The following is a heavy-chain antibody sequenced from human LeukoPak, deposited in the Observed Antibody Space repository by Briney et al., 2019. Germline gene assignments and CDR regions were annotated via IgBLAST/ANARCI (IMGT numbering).Heavy chain of an antibody. CDR3: ARDPAWGGNSHYYGLDV. Sequence: PSETLSLTCTVSGDSISNYYWNWIRQPPGKGLEWIGYIYYSGSTNYRPSLKSRLSISVDKSKNQVSLKLSSVTAADTGVYYYARDPAWGGNSHYYGLDVWGQGTTVTVSS. CDR2: IYYSGST. V-gene: IGHV4-59*01. D-gene: IGHD2-21*01. CDR1: GDSISNYY. J-gene: IGHJ6*02.